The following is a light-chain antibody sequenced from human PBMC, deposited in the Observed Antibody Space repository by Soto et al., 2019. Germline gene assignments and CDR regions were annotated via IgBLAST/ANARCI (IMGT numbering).Light chain of an antibody. CDR3: AAWDDSLNGEI. J-gene: IGLJ1*01. Sequence: HSVLTHSPSASGTPWHRVVMASSGSSSNIGRNMVNWYQQLPGTAPKLLMYYDNQRPSGVPDRFSGSRSGTSASLAISGLQSEDEADYYCAAWDDSLNGEIFGTGTKVTVL. V-gene: IGLV1-44*01. CDR1: SSNIGRNM. CDR2: YDN.